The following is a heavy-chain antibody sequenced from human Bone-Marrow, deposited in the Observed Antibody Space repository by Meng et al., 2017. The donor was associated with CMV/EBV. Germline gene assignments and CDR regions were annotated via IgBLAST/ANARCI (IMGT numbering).Heavy chain of an antibody. V-gene: IGHV3-66*02. CDR3: ARGYWDFWSGYYSFFDY. D-gene: IGHD3-3*01. CDR1: GFTVSSNY. Sequence: GGSLRLSCAASGFTVSSNYMSWVRQAPGKGLEWVSVIYSGGSTYYADSVKGRFTISRDNSKNTLYLQMNSLRAEDTAVYYCARGYWDFWSGYYSFFDYWGQGTLVTVSS. J-gene: IGHJ4*02. CDR2: IYSGGST.